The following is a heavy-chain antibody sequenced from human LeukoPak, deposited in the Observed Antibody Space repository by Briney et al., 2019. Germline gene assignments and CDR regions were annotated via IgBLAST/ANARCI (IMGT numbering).Heavy chain of an antibody. D-gene: IGHD3-9*01. Sequence: SETLSLTCIVSGDSISSSTYFWGWIRHPPRKGLEWIGSIDYSGSTYYKPSLKSRLTISVDTSKNQFSLKLSSVTAADTAVYYCARDHSNILTGYYIYWGQGTLVTVPS. J-gene: IGHJ4*02. CDR3: ARDHSNILTGYYIY. V-gene: IGHV4-39*07. CDR2: IDYSGST. CDR1: GDSISSSTYF.